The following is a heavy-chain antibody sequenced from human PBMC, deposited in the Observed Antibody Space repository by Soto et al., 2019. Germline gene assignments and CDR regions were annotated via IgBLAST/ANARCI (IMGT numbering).Heavy chain of an antibody. CDR2: IIPIFGTA. D-gene: IGHD3-10*01. CDR1: GGTFSSYA. V-gene: IGHV1-69*12. Sequence: QVQLVQSGAEVKKPGSSVKVSCKASGGTFSSYAISWVRQAPGQGLEWMGGIIPIFGTANYAQKFQGRVTITADESTSTAYMELSSLRSEDTAVYYCAREPSGGSGSCTYGMDVWGQGTTVTVSS. J-gene: IGHJ6*02. CDR3: AREPSGGSGSCTYGMDV.